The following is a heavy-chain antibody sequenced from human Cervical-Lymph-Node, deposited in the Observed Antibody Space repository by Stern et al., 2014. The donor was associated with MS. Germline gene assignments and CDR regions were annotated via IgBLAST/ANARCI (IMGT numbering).Heavy chain of an antibody. V-gene: IGHV1-2*02. CDR3: ARETPLTTNYAFDI. D-gene: IGHD4-11*01. CDR1: GYTFTGDY. Sequence: QVQLVQSGAEVKKPGASVKVSCTASGYTFTGDYLHWVRQAPGPGLEWMGWINPNSGDTKYLQKFQGRVTMTRDTSTSTAYMELRRLRSDDTAVYYCARETPLTTNYAFDIWGQGTLVTVSS. J-gene: IGHJ3*02. CDR2: INPNSGDT.